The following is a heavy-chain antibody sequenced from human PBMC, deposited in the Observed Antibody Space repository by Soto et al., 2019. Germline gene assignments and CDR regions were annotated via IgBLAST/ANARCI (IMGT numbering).Heavy chain of an antibody. CDR3: TRGGYYDFWSGYQSPYYYYGMDV. D-gene: IGHD3-3*01. CDR1: GFTFGDYA. J-gene: IGHJ6*02. Sequence: GGSLRLSCTASGFTFGDYAMSWVRQAPGKGLEWVGFIRSKAYGGTTEYAASVKGRFTISRDDSKSIAYLQMNSLKTEDTAVYYCTRGGYYDFWSGYQSPYYYYGMDVWGQGTTVTVSS. V-gene: IGHV3-49*04. CDR2: IRSKAYGGTT.